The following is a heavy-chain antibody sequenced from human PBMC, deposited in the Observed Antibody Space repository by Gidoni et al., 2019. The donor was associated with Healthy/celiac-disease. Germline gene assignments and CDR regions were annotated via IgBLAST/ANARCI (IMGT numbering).Heavy chain of an antibody. Sequence: QVQLVQSGAEVKKPWSSVKVPCKASGGTFSSYAISWVRQAPGQGLEWMGGIIPIFGTANYAQKFQGRVTITADESTSTAYMELSSLRSEDTAVYYCARCPVSSSWRIDAFDIWGQGTMVTVSS. CDR1: GGTFSSYA. CDR2: IIPIFGTA. V-gene: IGHV1-69*01. D-gene: IGHD6-13*01. J-gene: IGHJ3*02. CDR3: ARCPVSSSWRIDAFDI.